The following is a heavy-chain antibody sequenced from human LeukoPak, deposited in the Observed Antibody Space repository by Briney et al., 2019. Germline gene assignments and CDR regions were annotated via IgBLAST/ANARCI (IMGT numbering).Heavy chain of an antibody. CDR2: ISYDGRNK. CDR1: KFTFSSYT. CDR3: ARESRDTAMATDY. V-gene: IGHV3-30*04. Sequence: GRSLRLSCAASKFTFSSYTMHWVRQAPGKGLDWVAAISYDGRNKYYGDSVKGRFTISRDNSKNTLYLQMNSLRPEDTAIYYCARESRDTAMATDYWGQGTLVTVSS. J-gene: IGHJ4*02. D-gene: IGHD5-18*01.